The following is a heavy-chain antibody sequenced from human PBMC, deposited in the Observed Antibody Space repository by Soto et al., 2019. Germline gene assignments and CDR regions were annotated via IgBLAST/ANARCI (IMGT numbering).Heavy chain of an antibody. CDR2: IIHLFGTP. CDR1: GGPFSSYG. V-gene: IGHV1-69*01. J-gene: IGHJ4*02. D-gene: IGHD1-1*01. Sequence: QVLLMQSGAEVKKPGSSVKVSCTSSGGPFSSYGISWVRQVPGQGLEWLGGIIHLFGTPSYARKFQDRLTIGADESTTTASMELSSLTSEDTDMSFCARDGTIQMANFDFWGQGTVVTVSS. CDR3: ARDGTIQMANFDF.